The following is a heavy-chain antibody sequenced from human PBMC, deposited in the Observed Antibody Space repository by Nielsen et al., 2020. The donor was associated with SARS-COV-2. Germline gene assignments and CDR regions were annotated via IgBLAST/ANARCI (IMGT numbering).Heavy chain of an antibody. CDR3: ARDLGGDAY. D-gene: IGHD2-21*02. J-gene: IGHJ4*02. CDR2: INSDGSST. Sequence: GGSLRLSCAASAFTFSTYWMHWVRQAPGKGLVWVSRINSDGSSTSYADSVKGRFTISRDNAKNSLFLQMNTLRAEDTAVYYCARDLGGDAYWGQGTQVTVSS. CDR1: AFTFSTYW. V-gene: IGHV3-74*01.